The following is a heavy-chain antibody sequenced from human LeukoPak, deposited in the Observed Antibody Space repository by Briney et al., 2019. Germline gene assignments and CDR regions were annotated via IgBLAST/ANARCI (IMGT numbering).Heavy chain of an antibody. J-gene: IGHJ4*02. CDR2: IYYSGST. CDR1: GGSISSYY. V-gene: IGHV4-59*01. D-gene: IGHD3/OR15-3a*01. Sequence: SETLSLTCTVSGGSISSYYWSWIRQPPGKGLEWIGYIYYSGSTNYNPSLKSRVTISVGTSKNQFSLKLSSVTAADTAVYYCARVAGTGSFDYWGQGALVTVSS. CDR3: ARVAGTGSFDY.